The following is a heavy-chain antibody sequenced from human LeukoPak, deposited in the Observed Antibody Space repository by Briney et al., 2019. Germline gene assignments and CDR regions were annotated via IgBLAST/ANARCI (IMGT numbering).Heavy chain of an antibody. J-gene: IGHJ6*03. CDR1: GYPFTTYG. CDR3: ARDSRIPDYRESYYHYYMDV. CDR2: ISGSNGDT. D-gene: IGHD4-17*01. Sequence: ASVKVSCKAFGYPFTTYGISWVRQSPGQGLEWMGWISGSNGDTSYAQKFQGRVTMTTDTSTSTAYVEVRSLRSDDTAVYYCARDSRIPDYRESYYHYYMDVWRKGTTVTVSS. V-gene: IGHV1-18*01.